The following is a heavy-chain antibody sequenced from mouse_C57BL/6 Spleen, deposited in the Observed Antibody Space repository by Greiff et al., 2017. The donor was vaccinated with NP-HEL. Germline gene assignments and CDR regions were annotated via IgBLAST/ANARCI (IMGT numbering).Heavy chain of an antibody. J-gene: IGHJ4*01. CDR2: IDPSDSYT. V-gene: IGHV1-69*01. CDR3: ARTSGSSYQGAMDY. D-gene: IGHD1-1*01. Sequence: QVQLQQPGAELVMPGASVKLSCKASGYTFTSYWMHWVKQRPGQGLEWIGEIDPSDSYTNYNQKFKGKSTLTVDKSSSTAYMQLSSLTSEDSAVYYCARTSGSSYQGAMDYWGQGTSVTVSS. CDR1: GYTFTSYW.